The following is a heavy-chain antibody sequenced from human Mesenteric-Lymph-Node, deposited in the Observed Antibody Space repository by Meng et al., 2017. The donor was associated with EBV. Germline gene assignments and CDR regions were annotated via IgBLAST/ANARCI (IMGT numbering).Heavy chain of an antibody. J-gene: IGHJ6*02. CDR2: IIPIFGTA. Sequence: QVQLVQSGAEVKKPXSSLMVSCKASGGTFSSYAISWVRQAPGQGLEWMGGIIPIFGTANYAQKFQGRVTITADESTSTAYMELSSLRSEDTAVYYCAIGGSSGWLEYYYGMDVWGQGTTVTVAS. D-gene: IGHD6-19*01. CDR3: AIGGSSGWLEYYYGMDV. CDR1: GGTFSSYA. V-gene: IGHV1-69*01.